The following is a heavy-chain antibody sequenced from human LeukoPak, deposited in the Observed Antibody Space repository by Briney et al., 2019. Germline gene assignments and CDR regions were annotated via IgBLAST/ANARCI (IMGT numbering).Heavy chain of an antibody. J-gene: IGHJ4*02. D-gene: IGHD6-19*01. CDR2: INTDGTVT. Sequence: GGSLRLSCAASGFTFSKYWMLWVRQAPGKGRESVSRINTDGTVTTYADSVKGRFTVSKDNADNTMFLQMNSVRDEDTAVYYCATKQWLAPPPDSWGQGTPVTVSS. CDR3: ATKQWLAPPPDS. CDR1: GFTFSKYW. V-gene: IGHV3-74*01.